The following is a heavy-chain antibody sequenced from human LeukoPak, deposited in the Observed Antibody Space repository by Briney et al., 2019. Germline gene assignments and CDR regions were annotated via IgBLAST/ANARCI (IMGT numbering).Heavy chain of an antibody. Sequence: SETLSLTCTVSGYSISSGYYWGWIRQPPGKGLEWIGSIYYSGSTYYNPSLKSRVTISVDTSKNQFSLKLSSVTAADTAVYYRARQIDPWAPFDPWGQGTLVTVSS. CDR2: IYYSGST. CDR1: GYSISSGYY. V-gene: IGHV4-38-2*02. J-gene: IGHJ5*02. D-gene: IGHD3-9*01. CDR3: ARQIDPWAPFDP.